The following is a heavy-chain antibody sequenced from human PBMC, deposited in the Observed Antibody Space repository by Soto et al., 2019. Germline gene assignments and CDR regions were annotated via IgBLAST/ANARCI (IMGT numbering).Heavy chain of an antibody. J-gene: IGHJ4*02. Sequence: GGSLRLSCAASGFTFSSYSMNWVRQAPGKGLEWVSYISSSSSTIYYADSVKGRFTISRDNAKNSLYLQMNSLRAEDTAVYYCAKSMITFGGVIAMPFDYWGQGTLVTVSS. CDR2: ISSSSSTI. V-gene: IGHV3-48*01. CDR3: AKSMITFGGVIAMPFDY. D-gene: IGHD3-16*02. CDR1: GFTFSSYS.